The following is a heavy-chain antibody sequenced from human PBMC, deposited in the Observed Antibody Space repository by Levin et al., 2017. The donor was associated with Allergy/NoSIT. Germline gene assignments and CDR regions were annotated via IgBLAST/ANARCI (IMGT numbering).Heavy chain of an antibody. Sequence: SETLSLTCTVSGGSISSYYWSWIRQPAGKGLEWIGRIYTSGSTNYNPSLKSRVTMSVDTSKNQFSLKLSSVTAADTAVYYCAREITPHGGVVLYYYYGMDVWGQGTTVTVSS. V-gene: IGHV4-4*07. J-gene: IGHJ6*02. CDR2: IYTSGST. D-gene: IGHD3-16*01. CDR1: GGSISSYY. CDR3: AREITPHGGVVLYYYYGMDV.